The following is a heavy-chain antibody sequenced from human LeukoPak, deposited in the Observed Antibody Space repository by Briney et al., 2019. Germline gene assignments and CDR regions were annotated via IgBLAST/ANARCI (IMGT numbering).Heavy chain of an antibody. Sequence: GGSLRLSCAASGFTFSNYGMHWVRQAPGKGLEWVAVPWYDGSNKYYADSVRGRFTISRDNSENTLNLQMNSPRAEDTAVYYCARARTYDNTGYLNYWGQGTLVTVSS. CDR1: GFTFSNYG. CDR2: PWYDGSNK. J-gene: IGHJ4*02. CDR3: ARARTYDNTGYLNY. D-gene: IGHD3-22*01. V-gene: IGHV3-33*01.